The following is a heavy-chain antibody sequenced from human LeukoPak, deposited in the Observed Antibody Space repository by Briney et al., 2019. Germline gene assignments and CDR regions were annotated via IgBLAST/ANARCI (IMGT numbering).Heavy chain of an antibody. V-gene: IGHV3-21*01. CDR1: GFTFSSYS. CDR2: ISSSSSYI. D-gene: IGHD1-26*01. J-gene: IGHJ4*02. Sequence: PGGSLRLSCAASGFTFSSYSMNWVRQAPGKGLEWVSYISSSSSYIYYADSVKGRFTISRDNAKNSLYLQMNSVRAEDTAVYYCASKGLVGAMAAFDYWGQGTLVTVSS. CDR3: ASKGLVGAMAAFDY.